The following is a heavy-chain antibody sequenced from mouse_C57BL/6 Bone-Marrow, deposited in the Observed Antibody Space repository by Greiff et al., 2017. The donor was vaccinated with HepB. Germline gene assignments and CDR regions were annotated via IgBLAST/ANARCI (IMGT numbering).Heavy chain of an antibody. CDR2: IHPSSGST. Sequence: QVQLQQPGAELVKPGASVKLSCKASGYTFTSYWMHWVKQRPGQGLEWIGMIHPSSGSTNYNEKFKSKATLTVDKSSSTAYMQLSSLTSEDSAVYYCARANHYYGTIYWYFDVWGTGTTVTVSS. D-gene: IGHD1-1*01. CDR1: GYTFTSYW. CDR3: ARANHYYGTIYWYFDV. J-gene: IGHJ1*03. V-gene: IGHV1-64*01.